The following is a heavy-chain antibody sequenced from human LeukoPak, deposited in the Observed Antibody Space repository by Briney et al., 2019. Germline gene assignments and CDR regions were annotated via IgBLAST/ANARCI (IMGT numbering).Heavy chain of an antibody. CDR1: GFTFSNYA. D-gene: IGHD2-2*01. CDR3: ATARPSYCSSTTCPHTFDP. V-gene: IGHV3-23*01. CDR2: ISGSGGST. J-gene: IGHJ5*02. Sequence: GGSLRLSCAASGFTFSNYAMSWVRQAPGKGLEWVSAISGSGGSTYYADSVKGRFTISRDSSKNTLYLQMNSLRAEDTAAYYCATARPSYCSSTTCPHTFDPWGQGTLVTVTS.